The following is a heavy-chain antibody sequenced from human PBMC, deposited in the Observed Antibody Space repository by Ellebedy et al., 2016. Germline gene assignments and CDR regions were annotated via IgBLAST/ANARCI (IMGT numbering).Heavy chain of an antibody. Sequence: GESLKISCKGSGYNFFGYWIVWVRQMPEKGLEWMGIIYPDDSRTRYSPSFQGQVTISADKSISTAYLQWSSLKASDTAMYYCARRGSGWYHFDLWGRGTLVTVSS. V-gene: IGHV5-51*01. CDR2: IYPDDSRT. CDR3: ARRGSGWYHFDL. J-gene: IGHJ2*01. CDR1: GYNFFGYW. D-gene: IGHD6-19*01.